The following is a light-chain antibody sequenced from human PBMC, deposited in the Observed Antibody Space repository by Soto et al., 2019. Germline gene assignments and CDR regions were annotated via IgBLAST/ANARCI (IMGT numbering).Light chain of an antibody. Sequence: SYELTQPRSVAVTPGQTASITCGGKNIESTSVPWYQQRPGQAPGLVLYDDGNRPSRIPERLSGYNSWYTATLTIRSLEASDECGFLCQVYVISSDQDPFGPGTKVTV. CDR3: QVYVISSDQDP. V-gene: IGLV3-21*02. J-gene: IGLJ1*01. CDR1: NIESTS. CDR2: DDG.